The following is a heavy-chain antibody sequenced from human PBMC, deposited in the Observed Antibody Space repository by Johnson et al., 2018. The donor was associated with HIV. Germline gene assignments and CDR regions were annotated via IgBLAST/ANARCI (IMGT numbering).Heavy chain of an antibody. CDR1: GFTFSSYG. D-gene: IGHD1-1*01. CDR2: IWFDGTNK. Sequence: QVQLVESGGGAVQPGRSLRLSCAASGFTFSSYGMHWVRQAPGKGLEWVAVIWFDGTNKYYTDSVRGRFTISRDNAKNSVVLQMNNLRAEDTAIYYCARDPGYSAFDIWGQGTVVTVSS. V-gene: IGHV3-33*01. J-gene: IGHJ3*02. CDR3: ARDPGYSAFDI.